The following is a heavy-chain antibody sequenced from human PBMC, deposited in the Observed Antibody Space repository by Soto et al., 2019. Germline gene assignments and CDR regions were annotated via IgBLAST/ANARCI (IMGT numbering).Heavy chain of an antibody. CDR2: ISYDGSNK. D-gene: IGHD1-26*01. J-gene: IGHJ4*02. CDR1: GFTFSSYG. V-gene: IGHV3-30*18. Sequence: GGSLRLSCAASGFTFSSYGMHWVRQAPGKGLEWVAVISYDGSNKYYADSVKGRFTISRDNSKNTLYLQMNRLRAEDKAVYYCAKDIRSGSYRGSHWGQGTLVTVS. CDR3: AKDIRSGSYRGSH.